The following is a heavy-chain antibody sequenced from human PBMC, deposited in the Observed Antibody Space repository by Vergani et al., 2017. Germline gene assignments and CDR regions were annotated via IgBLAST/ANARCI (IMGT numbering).Heavy chain of an antibody. CDR3: AKYLRDSTDGLPDS. Sequence: EVQLVESGGGLVQPGGSLRLSCGVSGFTFSNYYMTWVRRAPGKGLEWVANIRQDGDEIYYADSVRGRFTISRDNARSSLYLQMDSLRSEDTALYYCAKYLRDSTDGLPDSWGPGTLVIVSS. J-gene: IGHJ4*02. V-gene: IGHV3-7*01. CDR1: GFTFSNYY. CDR2: IRQDGDEI. D-gene: IGHD2-21*02.